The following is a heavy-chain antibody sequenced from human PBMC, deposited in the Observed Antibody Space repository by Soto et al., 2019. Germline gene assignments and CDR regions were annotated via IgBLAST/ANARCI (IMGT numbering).Heavy chain of an antibody. Sequence: PSETLSLTCAVYGGSFSGYYWSWIRQPPGKGLEWIGEINHSGSTNYNPSLKSRVTISVDTSKNQFSLKLSSVTAADTAVYYCVRGTFIVVVPAASGRLSWFDPWGQGTLVTVSS. CDR1: GGSFSGYY. V-gene: IGHV4-34*01. CDR3: VRGTFIVVVPAASGRLSWFDP. J-gene: IGHJ5*02. CDR2: INHSGST. D-gene: IGHD2-2*01.